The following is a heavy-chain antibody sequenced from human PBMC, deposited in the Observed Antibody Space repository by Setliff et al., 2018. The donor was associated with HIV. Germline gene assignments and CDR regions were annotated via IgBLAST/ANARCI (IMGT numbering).Heavy chain of an antibody. Sequence: PGGSLRLSCAPSGFRFSDYTMTWIRQAPGKGLEWVSYISGSGGVMAYADSVKGRFTISRDNAKNSMYLQMNSLRVEDTATYYCARARGSVGYYGSGTMYHMDVWGKGTTVTVSS. CDR1: GFRFSDYT. V-gene: IGHV3-11*01. D-gene: IGHD3-10*01. CDR3: ARARGSVGYYGSGTMYHMDV. J-gene: IGHJ6*03. CDR2: ISGSGGVM.